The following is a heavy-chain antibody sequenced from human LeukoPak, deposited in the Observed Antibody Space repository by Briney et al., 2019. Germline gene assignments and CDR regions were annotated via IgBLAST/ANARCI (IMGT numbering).Heavy chain of an antibody. V-gene: IGHV3-21*01. J-gene: IGHJ4*02. CDR3: ARGEWSSSPFDS. D-gene: IGHD6-6*01. Sequence: PGGSLRLSCAASGFTVSSYSMNWVRQAPGKGLEWVSFISSSSYIYYADSVKGRFTVSRDNAMNSLYLQMNSLRAEDTAVYYCARGEWSSSPFDSWGQGTLVTVSS. CDR1: GFTVSSYS. CDR2: ISSSSYI.